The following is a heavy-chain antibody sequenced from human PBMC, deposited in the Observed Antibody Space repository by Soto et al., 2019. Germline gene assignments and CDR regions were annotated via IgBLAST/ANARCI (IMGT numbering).Heavy chain of an antibody. D-gene: IGHD2-21*02. V-gene: IGHV1-3*04. CDR1: GYTFTTHA. Sequence: ASVKVSCKASGYTFTTHAMHWVRQAPGQGLEWMGWISTGDGNTVYSPKLRGRVTITRDTSASTAYMELSSLRSEDTAVYYCARSIVVVTALDYWGQGTLVTVSS. CDR3: ARSIVVVTALDY. J-gene: IGHJ4*02. CDR2: ISTGDGNT.